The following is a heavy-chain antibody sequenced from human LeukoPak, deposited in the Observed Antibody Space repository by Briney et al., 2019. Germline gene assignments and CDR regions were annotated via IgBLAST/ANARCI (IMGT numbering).Heavy chain of an antibody. Sequence: GGSLRLSCAASGFTFSNDAMTWVRQAPGKGLEWVSGISGGGGSTFYADSVKGRFTISRDNSKNTLYLQMNSLRAEDTAIYYCAKAGGYGYDYRGYYFDYWGQGTLVTVSS. D-gene: IGHD5-18*01. J-gene: IGHJ4*02. CDR1: GFTFSNDA. CDR3: AKAGGYGYDYRGYYFDY. CDR2: ISGGGGST. V-gene: IGHV3-23*01.